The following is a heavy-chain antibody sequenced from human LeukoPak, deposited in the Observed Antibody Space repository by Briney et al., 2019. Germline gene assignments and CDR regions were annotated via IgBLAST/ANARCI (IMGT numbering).Heavy chain of an antibody. Sequence: PGGSLRLSCAASGFTFDDYGTSWVRQAPGKGLEWVSGINWIGGSTGYADSVKGRFTISRDNAKNSLYLQMNSLRAEDTALYYCARPLIKGNYYDSSGYGHWGQGTLVTVSS. CDR1: GFTFDDYG. CDR2: INWIGGST. D-gene: IGHD3-22*01. J-gene: IGHJ4*02. CDR3: ARPLIKGNYYDSSGYGH. V-gene: IGHV3-20*04.